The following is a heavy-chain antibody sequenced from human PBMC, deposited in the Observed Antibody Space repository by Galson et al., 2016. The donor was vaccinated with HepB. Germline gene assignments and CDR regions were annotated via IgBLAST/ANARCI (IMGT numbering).Heavy chain of an antibody. CDR2: ISGSGGDK. CDR1: GFTFSNYA. D-gene: IGHD5-18*01. J-gene: IGHJ4*02. CDR3: AKFPYSYGFSYFDY. Sequence: SLRLSCAASGFTFSNYAMSWVRQAPGKGLEWVSTISGSGGDKYYADSVKGRFTISRDNSKNTLYLQMNSLRAEDTAGDTAVYYCAKFPYSYGFSYFDYWGQGTLVTVSS. V-gene: IGHV3-23*01.